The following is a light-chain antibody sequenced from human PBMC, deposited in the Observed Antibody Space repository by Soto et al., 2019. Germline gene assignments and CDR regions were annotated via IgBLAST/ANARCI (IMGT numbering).Light chain of an antibody. CDR1: QSVSSSY. CDR3: QQYGSSSWT. V-gene: IGKV3-20*01. J-gene: IGKJ1*01. Sequence: IVLTQSPGTLSLSPGERATLSCSPSQSVSSSYLAGYQQTPGQAPRLLIYGASSRATGIPDRFSARGSGTDFTLTISSLEPEDFAVYYCQQYGSSSWTFGQGTKVDIK. CDR2: GAS.